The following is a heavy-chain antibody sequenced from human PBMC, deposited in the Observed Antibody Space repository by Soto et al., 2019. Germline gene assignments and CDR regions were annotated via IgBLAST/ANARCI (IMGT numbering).Heavy chain of an antibody. CDR2: ISYDGSNK. V-gene: IGHV3-30-3*01. D-gene: IGHD1-26*01. J-gene: IGHJ4*02. CDR1: GFTFSSYA. Sequence: PGGSLRLSCAASGFTFSSYAMHWVRQAPGKGLEWVAVISYDGSNKYYADSVKGRFTISRDNSKNTLYLQMNSLRAEDTAVYYCAKGRQWELPLDYWGQGTLVTVSS. CDR3: AKGRQWELPLDY.